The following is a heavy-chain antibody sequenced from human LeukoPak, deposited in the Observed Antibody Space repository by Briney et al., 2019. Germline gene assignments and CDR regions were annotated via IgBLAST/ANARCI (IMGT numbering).Heavy chain of an antibody. Sequence: SGTLSLTCAVSGGSVSSDNWWSWVRQPPGKGLEWIGEIFHSGSTYYNPSLKSRVTISVDRSKNQFSLKLSSVTAADTAVYYCASSPSIAVANDYWGQGTLVTVSS. CDR2: IFHSGST. CDR1: GGSVSSDNW. V-gene: IGHV4-4*02. CDR3: ASSPSIAVANDY. J-gene: IGHJ4*02. D-gene: IGHD6-19*01.